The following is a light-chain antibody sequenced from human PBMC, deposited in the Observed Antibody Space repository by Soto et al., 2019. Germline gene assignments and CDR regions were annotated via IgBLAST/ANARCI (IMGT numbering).Light chain of an antibody. CDR3: QQYDSHSVT. CDR1: QSIANW. V-gene: IGKV1-5*03. Sequence: DIQMTQSPSTLSASVGESVTITCRASQSIANWLAWCQQKPGKATKVLLYKASSLESGVPSRFSGSGYGTDFTLTITNLQPDDFATYYCQQYDSHSVTFGQGTAVEIK. CDR2: KAS. J-gene: IGKJ1*01.